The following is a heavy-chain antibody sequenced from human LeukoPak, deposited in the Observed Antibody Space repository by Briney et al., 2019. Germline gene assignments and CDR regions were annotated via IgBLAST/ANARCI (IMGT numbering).Heavy chain of an antibody. CDR2: INQDGSEK. CDR3: ARGGLTSSWFWVY. CDR1: GFTFSSYA. J-gene: IGHJ4*02. V-gene: IGHV3-7*01. Sequence: GGSLRLSCAASGFTFSSYAMTWVRQAPGKGLEWVANINQDGSEKYYVDSVKGRFTISRDNAKNSLYLQMNSLGAEDTAVYYCARGGLTSSWFWVYWGQGALVTVSS. D-gene: IGHD6-13*01.